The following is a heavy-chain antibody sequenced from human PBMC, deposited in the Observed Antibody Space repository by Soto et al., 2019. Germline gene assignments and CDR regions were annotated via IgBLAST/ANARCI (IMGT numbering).Heavy chain of an antibody. J-gene: IGHJ6*02. CDR3: ARDRVPYYYYYGMDV. CDR1: GFTFSTFG. CDR2: IWYDGSRK. D-gene: IGHD3-3*01. V-gene: IGHV3-33*01. Sequence: QVQLVESGGGVVQPGRSLRLSCAASGFTFSTFGMHWVHQAPGKGLEWVAVIWYDGSRKDHADSVKGRFTISRDNSKNTLYLQMNSLRAEDTAVYYCARDRVPYYYYYGMDVWGQGTAVTVSS.